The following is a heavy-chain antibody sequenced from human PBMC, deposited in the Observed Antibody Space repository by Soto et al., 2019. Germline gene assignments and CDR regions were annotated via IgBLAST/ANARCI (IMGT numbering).Heavy chain of an antibody. J-gene: IGHJ4*02. CDR3: ARDTTMVRGVMNY. CDR2: ISSSSSTI. V-gene: IGHV3-48*01. Sequence: EVQLVESGGGLVQPGGSLRLSCAASGFTFSSYSMNWVRQAPGKGLEWVSYISSSSSTIYYADSVKGRFTISRDNAKNSLCLQMNSLRAEDTAVYYCARDTTMVRGVMNYWGQGTLVTVSS. CDR1: GFTFSSYS. D-gene: IGHD3-10*01.